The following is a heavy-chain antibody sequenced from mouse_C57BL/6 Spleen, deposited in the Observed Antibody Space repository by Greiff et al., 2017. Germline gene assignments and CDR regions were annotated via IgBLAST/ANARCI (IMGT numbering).Heavy chain of an antibody. CDR1: YTFTDYYM. D-gene: IGHD1-1*01. J-gene: IGHJ4*01. Sequence: VQLKESGPELVKPGASVKMSCKASGYTFTDYYMHWVKQKPGKGLEWIGEIYPGSGNTYYNEKVKGKATLTADTSSSTAYMQLSSLTSEDSAVYFCARFYYGSPYWGQGTSVTVSS. CDR2: YPGSGNTY. V-gene: IGHV1-83*01. CDR3: RFYYGSPY.